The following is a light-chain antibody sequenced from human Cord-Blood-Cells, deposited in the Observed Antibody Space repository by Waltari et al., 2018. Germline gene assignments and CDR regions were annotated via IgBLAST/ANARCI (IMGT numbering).Light chain of an antibody. CDR1: NIGSKS. Sequence: SYVLTQPHSVSVAPGKTARITCGENNIGSKSLHWYQQKPGQAPVLVIYYDSDRPSGIPERFSGSNSGNTATLTISRVEAGDEADYYCQVWDSSSDHYVFGTGTKVTVL. CDR3: QVWDSSSDHYV. V-gene: IGLV3-21*04. CDR2: YDS. J-gene: IGLJ1*01.